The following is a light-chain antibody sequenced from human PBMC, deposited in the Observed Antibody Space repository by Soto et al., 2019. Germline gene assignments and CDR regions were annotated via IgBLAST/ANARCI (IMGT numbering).Light chain of an antibody. Sequence: QSALTQPASVSGSPGQSITISCTGTSSDVGAYDYVSWYQQHPGEVPKLMIFDVSDRPSGVSNRFSGSKSGNTASLTISGLQAEEEADYYCSSFATSTSYVFGTGTKVTVL. V-gene: IGLV2-14*03. J-gene: IGLJ1*01. CDR1: SSDVGAYDY. CDR3: SSFATSTSYV. CDR2: DVS.